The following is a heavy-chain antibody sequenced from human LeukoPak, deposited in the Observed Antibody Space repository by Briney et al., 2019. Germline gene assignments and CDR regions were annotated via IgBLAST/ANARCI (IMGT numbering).Heavy chain of an antibody. J-gene: IGHJ4*02. V-gene: IGHV4-34*01. CDR1: GGSFSGYY. Sequence: SETLSLTCAVYGGSFSGYYWSWIRQPPGKGLEWIGEINHSGSTNYNPSLKSRVTISVDTSKNQFSLKLSSVTAADTAVYYCARGPETYCTNGVCCTPFDYWGQGTLVTVSS. D-gene: IGHD2-8*01. CDR3: ARGPETYCTNGVCCTPFDY. CDR2: INHSGST.